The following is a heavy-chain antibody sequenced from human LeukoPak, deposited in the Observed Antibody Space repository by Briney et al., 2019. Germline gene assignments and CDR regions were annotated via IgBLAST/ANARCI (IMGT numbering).Heavy chain of an antibody. J-gene: IGHJ4*02. V-gene: IGHV3-48*01. CDR3: ARGTSWYSSSWQHDY. CDR2: ISGISSSI. CDR1: GFTFSDYN. D-gene: IGHD6-13*01. Sequence: GGSLRLSRAASGFTFSDYNMNWVRQAPGKGLEWVSYISGISSSIYYADSVKGRFTISRDNAKNSLYLQMNSLRAEDTAVYYCARGTSWYSSSWQHDYWGQGTLVTVSS.